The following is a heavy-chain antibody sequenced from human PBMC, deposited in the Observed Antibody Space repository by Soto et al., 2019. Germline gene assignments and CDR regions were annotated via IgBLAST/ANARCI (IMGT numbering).Heavy chain of an antibody. D-gene: IGHD3-9*01. CDR3: ARENVLRYFDWLLRGNWFDP. V-gene: IGHV3-11*01. Sequence: GGSLRLSCAASGFTFSDYYMSWIRQAPGKGLEWVSYISSSGSTIYYADSVKGRFTISRDNAKNSLYLQMNSLRAEDTAVYYCARENVLRYFDWLLRGNWFDPWGQGTLVTVSS. J-gene: IGHJ5*02. CDR2: ISSSGSTI. CDR1: GFTFSDYY.